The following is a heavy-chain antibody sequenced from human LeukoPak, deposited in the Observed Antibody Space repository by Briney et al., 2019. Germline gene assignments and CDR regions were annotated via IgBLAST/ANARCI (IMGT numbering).Heavy chain of an antibody. Sequence: ASVKVSCKASGYTFTSYGISWVRQAPGQGLEWMGWISAYNGNTNYAQKLQVRVTMTTDTSTSTAYMELRSLRSDDTAVYYCARVGLDLAGAMIVVASYYFDYWGQGTLVTVSS. V-gene: IGHV1-18*01. CDR2: ISAYNGNT. CDR1: GYTFTSYG. CDR3: ARVGLDLAGAMIVVASYYFDY. J-gene: IGHJ4*02. D-gene: IGHD3-22*01.